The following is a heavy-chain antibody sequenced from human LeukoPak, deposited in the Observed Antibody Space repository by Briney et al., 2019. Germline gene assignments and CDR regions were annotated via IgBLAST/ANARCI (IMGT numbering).Heavy chain of an antibody. V-gene: IGHV3-48*01. Sequence: GGSLRLSCAASGFTFSSYSMNWVRQAPGKGLEWVSYISSSSSTIYYADSVKGRFTISRDNAKNSLYLQRNSLRAEDTAVYYCARDRILDDFWSGYYMGGAFDIWGQGTMVTVSS. D-gene: IGHD3-3*01. CDR2: ISSSSSTI. CDR3: ARDRILDDFWSGYYMGGAFDI. J-gene: IGHJ3*02. CDR1: GFTFSSYS.